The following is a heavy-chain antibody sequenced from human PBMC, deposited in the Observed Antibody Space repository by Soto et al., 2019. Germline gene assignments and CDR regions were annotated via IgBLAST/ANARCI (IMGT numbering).Heavy chain of an antibody. V-gene: IGHV1-18*01. CDR2: ISAYNGNT. D-gene: IGHD4-17*01. CDR1: GYTFTSYG. Sequence: ASVKVSCKASGYTFTSYGISWVRQAPGQGLDWMGWISAYNGNTNYAQKLQGRVTMTTDTSTSTAYMELRSLRSDDTDVYYCAREVGVTVRTFYYYSYRDVGGKGTTVPVSS. J-gene: IGHJ6*03. CDR3: AREVGVTVRTFYYYSYRDV.